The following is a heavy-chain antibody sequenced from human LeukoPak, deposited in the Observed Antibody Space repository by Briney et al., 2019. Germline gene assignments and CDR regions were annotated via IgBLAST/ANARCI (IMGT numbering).Heavy chain of an antibody. J-gene: IGHJ3*02. Sequence: WASVKVSCKASGYTFTGHYVHWLRQAPGQGLEWMAWINPNTSVTNFAQKFQGRVTMTRDTSINTAYMELSRLTSDDTAVYCCARGPINTHAFDIWSQGTMVTVSS. V-gene: IGHV1-2*02. CDR2: INPNTSVT. CDR1: GYTFTGHY. CDR3: ARGPINTHAFDI.